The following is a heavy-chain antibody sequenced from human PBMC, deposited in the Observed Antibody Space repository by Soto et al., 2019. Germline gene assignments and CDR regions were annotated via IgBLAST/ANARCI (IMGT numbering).Heavy chain of an antibody. Sequence: QVQLQQWGAGLSKPSETLSLTCAVYGGSFTGYYWSWIRQPPGKGLEWIGEINHSGSTNYNPSLKSRVTISVDTSKNQFSLKLSSVTAADTAVYYCASVTPIRPLDPWGQGTLVTVSS. CDR1: GGSFTGYY. D-gene: IGHD2-15*01. V-gene: IGHV4-34*01. CDR2: INHSGST. J-gene: IGHJ5*02. CDR3: ASVTPIRPLDP.